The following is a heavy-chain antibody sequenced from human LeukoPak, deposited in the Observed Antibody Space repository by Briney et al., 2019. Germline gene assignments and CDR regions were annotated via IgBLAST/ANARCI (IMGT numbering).Heavy chain of an antibody. V-gene: IGHV4-59*01. D-gene: IGHD6-13*01. CDR2: IYYSGST. J-gene: IGHJ5*02. Sequence: SETLSLTCTVSGDSISSYYWSWMRQPPGRGLEWIGSIYYSGSTIYNPSLKSRVTISVDTSKNQFSLKVRSVTAADTAMYYCARDLRTAADTLYNYFDPWGQGSLVTVSS. CDR3: ARDLRTAADTLYNYFDP. CDR1: GDSISSYY.